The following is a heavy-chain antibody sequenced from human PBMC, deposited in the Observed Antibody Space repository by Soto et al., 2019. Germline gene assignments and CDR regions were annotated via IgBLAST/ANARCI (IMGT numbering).Heavy chain of an antibody. CDR1: GFTVFNTY. V-gene: IGHV3-53*01. J-gene: IGHJ4*02. D-gene: IGHD2-21*01. CDR2: IYRGGST. CDR3: ARGFQSSFGY. Sequence: VQLVESGGGLIQPGGSLRLSCAASGFTVFNTYMSWVRQAPGKGLECVSVIYRGGSTYYADSVKGRFTISRDSSKNTVYVQMNSLRAEDTAVYYCARGFQSSFGYWGQGTLVTVSS.